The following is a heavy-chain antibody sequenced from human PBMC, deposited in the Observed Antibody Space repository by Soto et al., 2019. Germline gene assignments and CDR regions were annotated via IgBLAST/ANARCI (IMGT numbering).Heavy chain of an antibody. V-gene: IGHV1-69*08. J-gene: IGHJ4*02. CDR1: GGTFSSYT. CDR3: ARDTLSGDQGGGDY. CDR2: IIPILGIA. Sequence: QVQLVQSGAEVKKPGSSVKVSCKASGGTFSSYTISWVRQAPGQGLEWMGRIIPILGIANYAQKFQGRVTITADKSASTAYMELSSLRSADTAVYYCARDTLSGDQGGGDYGGQGTLVAVSS. D-gene: IGHD7-27*01.